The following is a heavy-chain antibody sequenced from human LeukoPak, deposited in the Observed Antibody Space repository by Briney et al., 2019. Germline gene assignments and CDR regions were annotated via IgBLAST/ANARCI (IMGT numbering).Heavy chain of an antibody. J-gene: IGHJ4*02. Sequence: ASVKVSCKASGYTFTDYYMHWVRQAPGQRFEWMGRINPNTGGTNYAQKFQGRVTMTRDTSMSTAYMEVSSLKSDDTAVYYCARNLFDSNAYYSPADYWGQGTLVTVAS. V-gene: IGHV1-2*06. CDR2: INPNTGGT. CDR1: GYTFTDYY. CDR3: ARNLFDSNAYYSPADY. D-gene: IGHD3-22*01.